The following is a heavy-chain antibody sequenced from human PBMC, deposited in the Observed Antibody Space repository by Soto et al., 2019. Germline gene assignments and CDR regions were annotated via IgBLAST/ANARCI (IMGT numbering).Heavy chain of an antibody. CDR3: ARRRAGSGPLGLFDP. J-gene: IGHJ5*02. V-gene: IGHV4-30-2*06. CDR1: GGSIISGAHS. Sequence: SETLSLTCGVSGGSIISGAHSWSWIRQSPGKGLEFIGYIYHTGGTYYTPSLKSRVTISVDRSKNQFSLKLTSMSAADTAVYYCARRRAGSGPLGLFDPWGQGIQVTVSS. D-gene: IGHD2-15*01. CDR2: IYHTGGT.